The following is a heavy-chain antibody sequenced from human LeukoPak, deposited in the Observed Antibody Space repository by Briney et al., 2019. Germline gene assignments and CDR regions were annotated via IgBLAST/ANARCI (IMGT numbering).Heavy chain of an antibody. D-gene: IGHD7-27*01. CDR3: ARVSKLGRDYFDY. Sequence: SPTLSLTFAISGDSVSINSAAWNWIRQSPSRGLEWLGRTYYRSKWYNDYAVSVKSRITINPDTSKNQFSLQLNSVTPEDTAVYYCARVSKLGRDYFDYWGQGTLVTVSS. CDR2: TYYRSKWYN. J-gene: IGHJ4*02. CDR1: GDSVSINSAA. V-gene: IGHV6-1*01.